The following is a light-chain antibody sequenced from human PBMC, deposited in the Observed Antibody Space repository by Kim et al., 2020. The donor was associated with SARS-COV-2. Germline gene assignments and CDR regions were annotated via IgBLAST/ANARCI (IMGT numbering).Light chain of an antibody. CDR1: GGSIASNY. V-gene: IGLV6-57*04. CDR3: QSYDSSSGV. CDR2: EDY. J-gene: IGLJ2*01. Sequence: NFMLTQPHSVSGSPEKTVTISCTRSGGSIASNYVQWYQQRPGSAPTTVIYEDYQRPSGVPDRFSGSIDSSSNSASLTISGLRTEDEADYYCQSYDSSSGVFGGGTQLTVL.